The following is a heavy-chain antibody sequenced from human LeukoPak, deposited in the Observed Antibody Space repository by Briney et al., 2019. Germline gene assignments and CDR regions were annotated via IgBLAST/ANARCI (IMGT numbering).Heavy chain of an antibody. CDR2: IDNSGST. CDR3: ASGAGWLIDY. CDR1: GGHIDSVY. J-gene: IGHJ4*02. D-gene: IGHD6-19*01. Sequence: SETLSLTCSVSGGHIDSVYWNWIPQPPGKGLEWIGYIDNSGSTKYNPSLQSRITMSRDTSKKQFSLKLTSVTAADTAMYYCASGAGWLIDYWGQGTLVSVSS. V-gene: IGHV4-4*08.